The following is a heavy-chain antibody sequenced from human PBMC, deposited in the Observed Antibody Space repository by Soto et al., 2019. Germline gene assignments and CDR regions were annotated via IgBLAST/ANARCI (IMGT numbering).Heavy chain of an antibody. CDR3: ARGIIASRSTDRPIDY. CDR1: GGSIISSSYY. CDR2: IYYSGST. V-gene: IGHV4-39*01. J-gene: IGHJ4*02. D-gene: IGHD6-6*01. Sequence: PSEALSLTCTVSGGSIISSSYYWGWIRQPPGKGLEWIGSIYYSGSTYYNPSLKSRVTISVDTSKNQFSLKLSSVTAADAAVYYCARGIIASRSTDRPIDYWGQGTLVTVSS.